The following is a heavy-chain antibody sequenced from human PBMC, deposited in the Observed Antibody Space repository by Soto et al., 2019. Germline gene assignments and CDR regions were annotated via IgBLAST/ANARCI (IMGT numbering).Heavy chain of an antibody. J-gene: IGHJ4*02. CDR1: GGSFSGYY. CDR2: INHSGST. CDR3: ARESYGSSGYYIDY. V-gene: IGHV4-34*01. Sequence: QLQLQQWGAGRLKPSETLSLTCAVYGGSFSGYYWSWIRQPPGKGLEWIGEINHSGSTNYNPSLKSRVTTSVDTSKDQFSLKMSSVTGADTAVYYCARESYGSSGYYIDYWGQRTMFTVSS. D-gene: IGHD3-22*01.